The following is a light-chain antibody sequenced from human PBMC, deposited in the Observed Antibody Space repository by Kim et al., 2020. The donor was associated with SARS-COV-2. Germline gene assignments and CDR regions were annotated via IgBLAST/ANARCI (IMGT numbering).Light chain of an antibody. Sequence: EIALTQSPATLSLSPGERATLSCRASQSVSSYLAWYQQKPGQAPRLLIYDASNRATGIPARFSGSGSGTDFTLTISSLEPEDFAVYYCQQHSNWHARFGQGTKVEIK. CDR1: QSVSSY. V-gene: IGKV3-11*01. CDR2: DAS. J-gene: IGKJ1*01. CDR3: QQHSNWHAR.